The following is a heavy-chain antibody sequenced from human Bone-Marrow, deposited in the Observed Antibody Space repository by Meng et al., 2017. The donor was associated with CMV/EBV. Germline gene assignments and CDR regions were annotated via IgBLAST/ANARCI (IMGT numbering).Heavy chain of an antibody. V-gene: IGHV3-30*02. CDR3: AKDSHPYQLLFRNYFDY. J-gene: IGHJ4*02. CDR1: GFTFSSYG. CDR2: IRYDGSNK. Sequence: GESLKISCAASGFTFSSYGMHWVRQAPGKGLEWVAFIRYDGSNKYYADSVKGRFTISRDNSKNTLYPQMNSLRAEDTAVYYCAKDSHPYQLLFRNYFDYWGQGTLVTVSS. D-gene: IGHD2-2*01.